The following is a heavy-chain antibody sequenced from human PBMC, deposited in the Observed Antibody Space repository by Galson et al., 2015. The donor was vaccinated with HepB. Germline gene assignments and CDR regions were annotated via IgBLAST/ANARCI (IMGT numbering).Heavy chain of an antibody. J-gene: IGHJ4*02. CDR2: ISYSSNTI. CDR1: GFNFHGYS. CDR3: ARDKSTVTTPLDY. D-gene: IGHD4-17*01. V-gene: IGHV3-48*04. Sequence: SLRLSCAASGFNFHGYSMNWVRQAPGKGLEWLSYISYSSNTIYYADSVRGRFTVSRDNAKNSLYLQMDSLRAEDTAVYYCARDKSTVTTPLDYWGQGTLVTVSS.